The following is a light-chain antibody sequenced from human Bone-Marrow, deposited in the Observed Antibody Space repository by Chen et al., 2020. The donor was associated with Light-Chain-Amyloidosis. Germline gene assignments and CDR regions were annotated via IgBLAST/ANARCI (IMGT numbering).Light chain of an antibody. CDR2: RDT. J-gene: IGLJ2*01. CDR1: DLPTKY. V-gene: IGLV3-25*03. Sequence: SYELTHPPSVSVSPGPTLRITCSGDDLPTKYAYWYQQKPGQAPVLVIHRDTERPSGISERFSGSSSGTTATLTISGVQAEDEADYHCQSADSSGTYEVIFGGGTKLTVL. CDR3: QSADSSGTYEVI.